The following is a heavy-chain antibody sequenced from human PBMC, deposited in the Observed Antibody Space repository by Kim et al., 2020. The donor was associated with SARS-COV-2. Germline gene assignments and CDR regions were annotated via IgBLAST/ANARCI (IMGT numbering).Heavy chain of an antibody. D-gene: IGHD1-26*01. J-gene: IGHJ4*02. Sequence: GGSLRLSCVASGFTFSSYGMHWVRQAPGKGLEWVAVISYDGSNKYYADSVKGRFTISRDNSKNTLYLQMNSLRAEDTAVYYCAKDKEWDIGPGDYWGQGTLVTVSS. CDR2: ISYDGSNK. V-gene: IGHV3-30*18. CDR1: GFTFSSYG. CDR3: AKDKEWDIGPGDY.